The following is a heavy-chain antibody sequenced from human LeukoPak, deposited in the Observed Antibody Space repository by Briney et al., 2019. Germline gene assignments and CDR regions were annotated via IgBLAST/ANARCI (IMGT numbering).Heavy chain of an antibody. J-gene: IGHJ4*02. V-gene: IGHV4-39*07. CDR2: IYYSGST. D-gene: IGHD4-11*01. CDR1: GGSISSSSYY. Sequence: TSETLSLTCTVSGGSISSSSYYWGWIRQPPGKGLEWIGSIYYSGSTYYNPSLKSRVTISVDTSKNQFSLKLSSVTAADTAVYYCASYSKALFDYWGQGTLVTVPS. CDR3: ASYSKALFDY.